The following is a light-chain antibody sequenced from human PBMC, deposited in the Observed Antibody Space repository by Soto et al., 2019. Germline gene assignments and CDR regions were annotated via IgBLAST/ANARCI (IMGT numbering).Light chain of an antibody. V-gene: IGLV2-11*01. Sequence: QSALTQPRSVSGSPGQSVTISCTGTSSDVGGYNYVSWYQQHPGKAPKLMIYDVSNRPSGVPDRFSGSKSGNTASLTISGLQAEDEADYYCCSYAGIYPLYVVFGGGTKLTVL. CDR2: DVS. CDR1: SSDVGGYNY. J-gene: IGLJ2*01. CDR3: CSYAGIYPLYVV.